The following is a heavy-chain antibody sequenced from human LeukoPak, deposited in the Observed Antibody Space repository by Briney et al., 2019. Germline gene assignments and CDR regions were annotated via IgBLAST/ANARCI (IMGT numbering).Heavy chain of an antibody. J-gene: IGHJ4*02. V-gene: IGHV3-74*01. CDR2: INSGGSGT. CDR3: ATSLGPLTEY. Sequence: GGSLRLSCAASGFAFSSNWMHWVRQTPGKGLVWVSRINSGGSGTSYADSVEGRFTISRDNAKDTLYLQMNSLRAEDTAVYYCATSLGPLTEYWGQGTLVTVSS. CDR1: GFAFSSNW. D-gene: IGHD7-27*01.